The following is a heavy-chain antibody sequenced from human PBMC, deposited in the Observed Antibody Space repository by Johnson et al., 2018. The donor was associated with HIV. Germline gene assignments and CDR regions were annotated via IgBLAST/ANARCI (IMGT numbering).Heavy chain of an antibody. V-gene: IGHV3-66*02. J-gene: IGHJ3*02. D-gene: IGHD2-8*02. CDR2: IYSGGST. CDR1: GFTFSNAW. CDR3: ARDLVRASHAFDI. Sequence: VQLVESGGGLVQPGGSLRLSCAASGFTFSNAWMSWVRQAPGKGLEWVSVIYSGGSTYYADSVKGRFTISRDNSKNTLYLQMNSLRAEDTSVYYCARDLVRASHAFDIWGQGTMVTVSS.